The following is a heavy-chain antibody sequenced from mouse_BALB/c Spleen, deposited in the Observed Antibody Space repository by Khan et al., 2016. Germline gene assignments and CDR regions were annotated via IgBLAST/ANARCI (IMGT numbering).Heavy chain of an antibody. CDR3: ARGTPFEF. J-gene: IGHJ3*01. CDR1: GYAFSGYW. V-gene: IGHV1-80*01. CDR2: IYPGDGDT. D-gene: IGHD2-14*01. Sequence: VQLQESGAELVRPGSSVKISCKASGYAFSGYWMNWVKQRPGQGLEWIGQIYPGDGDTNYNGKFKGTATLTADKSSSTAYLQLSSLTSEDSAVYVCARGTPFEFWGQGTLVTVSA.